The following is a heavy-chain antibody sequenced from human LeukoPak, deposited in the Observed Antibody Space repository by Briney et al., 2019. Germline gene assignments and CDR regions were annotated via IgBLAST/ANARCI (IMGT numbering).Heavy chain of an antibody. CDR3: ARDSPAYDSSGYYRKPFDY. CDR1: GGSISSSSYY. D-gene: IGHD3-22*01. Sequence: SETLSLTCTVSGGSISSSSYYWGWIRQPPGKGLEWIGSIYYSGSTYYNPSLKSRVTISVDTSKNQFSLKLSSVTAADTAVYYCARDSPAYDSSGYYRKPFDYWGQGTLVTVSS. CDR2: IYYSGST. V-gene: IGHV4-39*07. J-gene: IGHJ4*02.